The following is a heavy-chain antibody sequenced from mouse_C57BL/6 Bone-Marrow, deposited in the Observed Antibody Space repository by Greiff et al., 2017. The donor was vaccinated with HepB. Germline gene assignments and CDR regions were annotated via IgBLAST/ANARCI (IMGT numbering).Heavy chain of an antibody. CDR1: GYSFTGYF. CDR3: AREDYYGSSLYYFDY. J-gene: IGHJ2*01. V-gene: IGHV1-37*01. Sequence: GYSFTGYFMNWVKQSHGKSLEWIGRINPYNGDTFYNQKFKGKATLTVDKSSSTAHMELLSLTSEDFAVYYCAREDYYGSSLYYFDYWGQGTTLTVSS. D-gene: IGHD1-1*01. CDR2: INPYNGDT.